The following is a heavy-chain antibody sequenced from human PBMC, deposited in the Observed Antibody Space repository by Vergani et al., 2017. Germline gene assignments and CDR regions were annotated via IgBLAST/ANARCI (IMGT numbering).Heavy chain of an antibody. D-gene: IGHD3-22*01. CDR2: IYSTGST. Sequence: QVQLQESGPGLLKPSQTLSPTFSVPGDSISSGVYYWNWIRQHPGKGLEWIWYIYSTGSTHHNPSLRRRINMSVDTSKKQFSLKLNSVTAADTAMYYCARMGGYDEGDAFQIGYFDSWGPGILVTVSS. V-gene: IGHV4-31*03. J-gene: IGHJ4*02. CDR3: ARMGGYDEGDAFQIGYFDS. CDR1: GDSISSGVYY.